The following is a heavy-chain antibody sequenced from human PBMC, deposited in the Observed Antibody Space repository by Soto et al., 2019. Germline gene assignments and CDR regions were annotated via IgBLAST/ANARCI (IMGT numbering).Heavy chain of an antibody. J-gene: IGHJ5*02. CDR2: ISGSGGST. D-gene: IGHD3-10*01. Sequence: EVHLLESGGGLVQPGGSLRLSCAASVFTFSNYAMSWVRQAPGKGLEWVSAISGSGGSTYYADSVEGRFTISRDNSKNTLYLQMNSVRAEDTAVYYCAKENYYGSGSNPFDPWGQGTLVTVSS. CDR3: AKENYYGSGSNPFDP. CDR1: VFTFSNYA. V-gene: IGHV3-23*01.